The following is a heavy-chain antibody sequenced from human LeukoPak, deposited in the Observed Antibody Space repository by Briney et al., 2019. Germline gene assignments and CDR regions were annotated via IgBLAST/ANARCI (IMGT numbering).Heavy chain of an antibody. CDR3: ARIGTDNPH. CDR2: IKQDGIGR. J-gene: IGHJ4*02. CDR1: GFSFSSYW. Sequence: GGSLRLSCAASGFSFSSYWMNWVRQAPGKGLEWVANIKQDGIGRFYVDSVKGRFTISRDNAKTSLYLQMNSLRAEDTAVYYCARIGTDNPHWGQGTLVTVSS. V-gene: IGHV3-7*02. D-gene: IGHD1-1*01.